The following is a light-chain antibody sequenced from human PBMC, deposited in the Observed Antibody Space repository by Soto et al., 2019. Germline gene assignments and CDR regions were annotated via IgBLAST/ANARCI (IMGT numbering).Light chain of an antibody. V-gene: IGKV3-11*01. J-gene: IGKJ3*01. Sequence: EIVLTQSPDTLSLSPGERATLSCRASQSVRSSLAWYQQKPGQAPRLLIYDASNRATGIPARFSGSGSGTDFTLTISSLEPEDFAVDYCQQRSNWPPEVTFGPGTKVDIK. CDR1: QSVRSS. CDR3: QQRSNWPPEVT. CDR2: DAS.